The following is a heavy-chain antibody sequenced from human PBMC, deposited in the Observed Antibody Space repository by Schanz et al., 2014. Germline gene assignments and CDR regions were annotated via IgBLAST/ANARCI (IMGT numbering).Heavy chain of an antibody. D-gene: IGHD2-2*01. Sequence: QVQLQQWGAGLLKPSETLSLTCAVYGGSFSGYYWSWIRQPPGKGLEWIAEINHGGSTNYNPSLKGRSTIAVDTSKNQFSLKLRSVTAADTAVYYCARAARRTRVVPLYFDYWGQGTLVTVSS. CDR1: GGSFSGYY. CDR3: ARAARRTRVVPLYFDY. J-gene: IGHJ4*02. V-gene: IGHV4-34*01. CDR2: INHGGST.